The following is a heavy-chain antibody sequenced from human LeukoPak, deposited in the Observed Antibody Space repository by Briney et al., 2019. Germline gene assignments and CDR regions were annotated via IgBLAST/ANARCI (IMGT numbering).Heavy chain of an antibody. V-gene: IGHV1-2*02. CDR2: INPNSGGT. J-gene: IGHJ4*02. Sequence: ASVKVSCKASGYTFTGYYMHWVRQAPGQGLEWMGWINPNSGGTNYAQKFQGRVTMTRDTSISTAYMELRSMRSDDTAVYYCARVGYYYDSSGYFTSDYWGQGTLVTVSS. D-gene: IGHD3-22*01. CDR3: ARVGYYYDSSGYFTSDY. CDR1: GYTFTGYY.